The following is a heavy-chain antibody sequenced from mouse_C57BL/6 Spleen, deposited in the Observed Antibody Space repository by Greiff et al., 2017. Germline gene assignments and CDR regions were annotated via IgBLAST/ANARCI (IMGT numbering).Heavy chain of an antibody. V-gene: IGHV1-9*01. CDR1: GYTFTGYW. Sequence: QVQLQQSGAELMKPGASVKLSCKATGYTFTGYWIEWVKQRPGHGLEWIGEILPGSGSTNYNEKFKGKATFTADTSSNTAYMQLSSLTTEDSAIYYCARGGDLLWSRDYAMDYWGQGTSVTVSS. D-gene: IGHD2-1*01. CDR2: ILPGSGST. J-gene: IGHJ4*01. CDR3: ARGGDLLWSRDYAMDY.